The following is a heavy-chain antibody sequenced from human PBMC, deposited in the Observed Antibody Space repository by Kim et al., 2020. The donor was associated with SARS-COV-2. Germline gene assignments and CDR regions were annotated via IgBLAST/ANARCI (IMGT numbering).Heavy chain of an antibody. CDR3: ARDGFEEWLPIRGDYYYMDV. CDR1: GFTFSDYY. D-gene: IGHD3-3*01. V-gene: IGHV3-11*01. Sequence: GGSLRLSCAASGFTFSDYYMSWIRQAPGKGLEWVSYISSSGSTIYYADSVKGRFTISRDNAKNSLYLQMNSLRAEDTAVYYCARDGFEEWLPIRGDYYYMDVWGKGTTVTVSS. J-gene: IGHJ6*03. CDR2: ISSSGSTI.